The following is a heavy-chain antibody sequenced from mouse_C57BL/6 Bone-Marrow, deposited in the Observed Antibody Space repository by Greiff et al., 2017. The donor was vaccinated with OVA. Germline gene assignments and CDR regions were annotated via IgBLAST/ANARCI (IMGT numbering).Heavy chain of an antibody. CDR3: ARLDSYYYGSSYSDY. Sequence: VQLQQPGAELVKPGASVKMSCKASGYTFPSYWITWVKQRPGQGLEWIGDIYPGSGSTNYNEKFKSKATLTVDTSSSTAYMQLSSLTSEDSAVYYCARLDSYYYGSSYSDYWGQGTTLTVSS. D-gene: IGHD1-1*01. CDR2: IYPGSGST. J-gene: IGHJ2*01. V-gene: IGHV1-55*01. CDR1: GYTFPSYW.